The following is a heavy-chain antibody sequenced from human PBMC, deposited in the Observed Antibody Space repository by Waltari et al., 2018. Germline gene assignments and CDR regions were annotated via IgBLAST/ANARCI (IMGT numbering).Heavy chain of an antibody. CDR3: ARHGFAAAGFDY. V-gene: IGHV4-38-2*01. J-gene: IGHJ4*02. CDR2: IYHSGST. D-gene: IGHD6-13*01. CDR1: GYSISSGYY. Sequence: QVQLQESGPGLVKPSETLSLTCAVSGYSISSGYYWGWIRQPPGKGLEWIGSIYHSGSTYYNPSLKSRVTISVDTSKNQFSLKLSSVTAADTAVYYCARHGFAAAGFDYWGQGTLVIVSS.